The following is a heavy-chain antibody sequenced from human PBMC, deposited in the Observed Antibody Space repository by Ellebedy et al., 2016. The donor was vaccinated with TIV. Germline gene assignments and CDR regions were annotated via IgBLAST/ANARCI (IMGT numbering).Heavy chain of an antibody. CDR2: ISYDGSNK. J-gene: IGHJ4*02. V-gene: IGHV3-30-3*01. D-gene: IGHD3-3*02. CDR3: ARSPQHFYYFDY. Sequence: GGSLRLSCAASGFTFSSYAMHWVRQAPGKGLEWVAIISYDGSNKYYADSVKGRFTISRDNSKNTLYLQMNSLTTEDTALYYCARSPQHFYYFDYWGQGTLVTVSS. CDR1: GFTFSSYA.